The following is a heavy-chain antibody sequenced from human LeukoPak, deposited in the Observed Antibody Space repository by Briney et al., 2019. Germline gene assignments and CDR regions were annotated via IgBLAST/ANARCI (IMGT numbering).Heavy chain of an antibody. CDR1: GFAFSNYW. D-gene: IGHD3-10*01. V-gene: IGHV3-74*01. CDR2: IQGDGSDT. J-gene: IGHJ4*02. CDR3: AKGLLDYGSGKYYFDY. Sequence: GGSLRLSCAASGFAFSNYWMDWVRQAPGKGLVWVSRIQGDGSDTTYADSVKGRFTISRDNSKNTLSLQMNSLRAEDTAVYYCAKGLLDYGSGKYYFDYWGQGTLVTVSS.